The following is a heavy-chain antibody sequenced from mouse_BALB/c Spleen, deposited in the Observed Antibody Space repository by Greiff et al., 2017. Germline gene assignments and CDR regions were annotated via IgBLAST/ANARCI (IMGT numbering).Heavy chain of an antibody. Sequence: VQLQQSGAELVRPGALVKLSCKASGFNIKDYYMHWVKQRPEQGLEWIGWIDPENGNTIYDPKFQGKASITADTSSNTAYLQLSSLTSEDTAVYYCARGSYDGYYWFAYWGQGTLVTVSA. CDR2: IDPENGNT. J-gene: IGHJ3*01. V-gene: IGHV14-1*02. CDR1: GFNIKDYY. D-gene: IGHD2-3*01. CDR3: ARGSYDGYYWFAY.